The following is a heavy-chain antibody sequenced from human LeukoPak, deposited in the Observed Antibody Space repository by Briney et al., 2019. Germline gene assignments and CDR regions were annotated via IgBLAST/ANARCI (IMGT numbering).Heavy chain of an antibody. Sequence: SETLSLTCAVYGGSFSGYYWSWIRQPPGKGLEWIGEINHSGSTNYNPSLKSRVTISVDTSKNQFSLKLSSVTAADTAVYYCARGPKWLLLGYFDYWAREPWSPSPQ. J-gene: IGHJ4*02. CDR3: ARGPKWLLLGYFDY. V-gene: IGHV4-34*01. D-gene: IGHD3-22*01. CDR1: GGSFSGYY. CDR2: INHSGST.